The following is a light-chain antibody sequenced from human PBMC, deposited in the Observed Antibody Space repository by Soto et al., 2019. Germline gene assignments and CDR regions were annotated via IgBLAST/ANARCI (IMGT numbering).Light chain of an antibody. CDR2: EVS. CDR1: QSLLHITGETF. CDR3: MQSTQLPPT. Sequence: VLSQSPLSLSVTNGQPASISCKSSQSLLHITGETFLFWYLQKPGQSPQLLIYEVSTRVSGVPDRFSGSGSGTDFTLEISRVETDDVGIYYCMQSTQLPPTFGQGTRLEIK. V-gene: IGKV2D-29*02. J-gene: IGKJ5*01.